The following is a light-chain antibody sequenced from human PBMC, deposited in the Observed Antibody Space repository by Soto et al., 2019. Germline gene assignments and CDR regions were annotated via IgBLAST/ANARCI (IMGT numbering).Light chain of an antibody. Sequence: DIQMTQSPSSLSASVGDRVTITCRASQGISNYLAWYQQKSGKVPKLLIYAASTLQSGVPSRFSGSGSGTDFTLTISSPQPEDVATYYCQKYNSAPSLTFGGGTKVEIK. J-gene: IGKJ4*01. CDR3: QKYNSAPSLT. CDR2: AAS. CDR1: QGISNY. V-gene: IGKV1-27*01.